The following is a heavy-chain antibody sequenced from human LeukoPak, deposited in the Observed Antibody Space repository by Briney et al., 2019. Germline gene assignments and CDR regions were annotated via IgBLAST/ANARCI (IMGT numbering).Heavy chain of an antibody. CDR1: GGSISSGGYS. CDR3: ARGGGSGTYYYYMDV. J-gene: IGHJ6*03. CDR2: IYYSGST. Sequence: SETLSLTCAVSGGSISSGGYSWSWIRQPPGKGLEWIGYIYYSGSTNYNPSLKSRVTISVDTSKNQFSLKLSSVTAADTAVYFCARGGGSGTYYYYMDVWGKGTTVTISS. V-gene: IGHV4-61*08. D-gene: IGHD6-19*01.